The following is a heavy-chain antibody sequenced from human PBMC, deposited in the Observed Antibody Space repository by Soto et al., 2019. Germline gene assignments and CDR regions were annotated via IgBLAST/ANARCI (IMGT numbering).Heavy chain of an antibody. Sequence: PGGSLRLSCAASGFTFSSYAMSWVRQAPGKGLEWVSAISGSGGSTYYADSVKGRFTISRDNSKNTLYLQMNSLRAEDTAVYYCAKDQVTMVRGVIIMLAPFDYWGQRTLVTGS. CDR3: AKDQVTMVRGVIIMLAPFDY. J-gene: IGHJ4*02. CDR2: ISGSGGST. CDR1: GFTFSSYA. V-gene: IGHV3-23*01. D-gene: IGHD3-10*01.